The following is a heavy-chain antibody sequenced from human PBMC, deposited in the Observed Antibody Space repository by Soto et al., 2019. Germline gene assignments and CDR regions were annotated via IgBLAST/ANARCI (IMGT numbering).Heavy chain of an antibody. CDR3: AKTLPPPSGSGSYYGCAFDI. CDR2: ITGSGLSS. CDR1: GFSFSYSGFSFSYYA. D-gene: IGHD3-10*01. V-gene: IGHV3-23*01. Sequence: EVQLSESGGGWVQPGGSLRLSCSASGFSFSYSGFSFSYYAMSSVRQAPGKGLEWVSAITGSGLSSYYADSVKGRFTISRDNSKNTLYLQMSSLSAEDTARYYCAKTLPPPSGSGSYYGCAFDIWGQGTVVTVSS. J-gene: IGHJ3*02.